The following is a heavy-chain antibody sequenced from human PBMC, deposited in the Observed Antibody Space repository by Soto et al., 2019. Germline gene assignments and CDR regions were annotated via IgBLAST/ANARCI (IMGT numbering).Heavy chain of an antibody. J-gene: IGHJ6*02. Sequence: QVQLVESGGGVVQPGRSLRLSCAASGFTFSSYAMHWVRQAPGKGLEWVAVISYDGSNKNYADSVKGRFTISRDNSKNTLYLQMNSLRAEDTAVYYCARQGFGVLTKAHGMDVWGQGTTVTVSS. D-gene: IGHD3-10*01. CDR1: GFTFSSYA. CDR3: ARQGFGVLTKAHGMDV. CDR2: ISYDGSNK. V-gene: IGHV3-30-3*01.